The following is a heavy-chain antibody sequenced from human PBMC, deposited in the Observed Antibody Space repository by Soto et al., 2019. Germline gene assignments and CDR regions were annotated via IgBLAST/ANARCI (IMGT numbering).Heavy chain of an antibody. J-gene: IGHJ6*02. CDR1: GFTFSSYG. Sequence: PGGSLRLSCAASGFTFSSYGMHWVRQAPGKGLEWVAVISYDGSNKYYADSVKGRFTISRDNSKNTLYLQMNSLKTEDTAVYYCAGTRAVGPYYYYGMDVWGQGTTVTVSS. CDR3: AGTRAVGPYYYYGMDV. V-gene: IGHV3-30*03. CDR2: ISYDGSNK. D-gene: IGHD6-13*01.